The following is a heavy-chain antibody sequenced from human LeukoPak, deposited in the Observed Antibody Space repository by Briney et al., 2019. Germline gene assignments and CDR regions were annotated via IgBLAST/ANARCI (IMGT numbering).Heavy chain of an antibody. Sequence: ASVKVSCKASGYTFTGYFMHWVRQAPGQGLEWMGWINPNSGGTNYAQKFQGRVIMTRDTSISTAYIELSRLRSDDTAVYYCARDRDGSSGCDYWGQGTLVTVSS. CDR3: ARDRDGSSGCDY. J-gene: IGHJ4*02. CDR1: GYTFTGYF. V-gene: IGHV1-2*02. CDR2: INPNSGGT. D-gene: IGHD6-13*01.